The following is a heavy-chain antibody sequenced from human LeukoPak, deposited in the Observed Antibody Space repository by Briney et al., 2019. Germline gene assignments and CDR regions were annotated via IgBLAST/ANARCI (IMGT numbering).Heavy chain of an antibody. D-gene: IGHD5-12*01. V-gene: IGHV1-18*01. CDR3: ARGIFDGGYGGEYYFDY. J-gene: IGHJ4*02. CDR1: GYTFTSYG. CDR2: ISAYNGNT. Sequence: ASVKVSCKASGYTFTSYGISWVRQAPGQGLEWMGWISAYNGNTNYAQKLQGRVTMTTDTSTSTAYMELRSLRSDDTAVYYCARGIFDGGYGGEYYFDYWGQGTLVTVSS.